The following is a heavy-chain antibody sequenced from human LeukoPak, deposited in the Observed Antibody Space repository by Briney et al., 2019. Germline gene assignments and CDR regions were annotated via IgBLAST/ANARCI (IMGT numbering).Heavy chain of an antibody. J-gene: IGHJ4*02. V-gene: IGHV4-59*12. CDR2: IYYSGST. CDR3: ARVGDYALKD. Sequence: SETLSLTCTVSGGSIGSYYWSWMRQPPGKGLEWIGYIYYSGSTNYNPSLKSRVTMSVDTSKSQCTLKLSSVTAADTAVYYCARVGDYALKDWGQGTLVTVSS. D-gene: IGHD3-16*01. CDR1: GGSIGSYY.